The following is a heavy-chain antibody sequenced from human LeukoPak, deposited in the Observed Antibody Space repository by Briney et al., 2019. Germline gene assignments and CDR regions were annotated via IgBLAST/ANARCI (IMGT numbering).Heavy chain of an antibody. D-gene: IGHD6-19*01. Sequence: SETLSLTCTVSGGSVISYFWSWIWQPPGKGLEWIGYIYYSGSTNYDPSLRSRVTISVDTSKNQFSLKLSSVTAADTAVYYCARHPSYSSDWTDLWGRGTLVTVSS. CDR2: IYYSGST. CDR3: ARHPSYSSDWTDL. J-gene: IGHJ2*01. V-gene: IGHV4-59*08. CDR1: GGSVISYF.